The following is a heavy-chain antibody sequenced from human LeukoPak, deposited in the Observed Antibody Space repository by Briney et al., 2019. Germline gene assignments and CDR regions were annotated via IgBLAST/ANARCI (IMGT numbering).Heavy chain of an antibody. V-gene: IGHV3-30-3*01. CDR2: ISYDGTTK. Sequence: GGSLRLSCAASGFTFSTYAMHWVRQAPGKGLEWVAVISYDGTTKYHADSVKGRFTISRDNSKNTLYLQMNTLRAEDTAVYYCARGTYADYWGQGTLVTVSS. J-gene: IGHJ4*02. CDR3: ARGTYADY. D-gene: IGHD3-16*01. CDR1: GFTFSTYA.